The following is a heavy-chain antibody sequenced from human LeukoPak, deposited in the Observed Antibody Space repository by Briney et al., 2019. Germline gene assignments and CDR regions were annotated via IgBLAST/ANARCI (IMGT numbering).Heavy chain of an antibody. V-gene: IGHV4-61*02. CDR1: GGSISSGSYY. CDR2: IYTSGST. CDR3: ARGRAQLRFLEWLGYFDY. J-gene: IGHJ4*02. Sequence: PSETLSLTCTVSGGSISSGSYYWSWIRQPAGKGLEWIGRIYTSGSTNYNPSLKSRVTISVDTSKNQFSLKLSSVTAADTAVYYCARGRAQLRFLEWLGYFDYWGQGTLVTVSS. D-gene: IGHD3-3*01.